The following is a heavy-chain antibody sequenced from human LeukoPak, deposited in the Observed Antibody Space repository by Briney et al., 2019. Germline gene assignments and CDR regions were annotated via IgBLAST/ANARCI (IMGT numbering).Heavy chain of an antibody. J-gene: IGHJ4*02. Sequence: PGGSLRLSCVTSGFTFSTYAMSWVRQAPGKGLEWVSIISGSGERTYYADSVKGRFTVSRDNSKNTLYLQMKSLRAEDTAVYYCVSQSYSGSDNYYFLYWGQGTLVAVSS. CDR3: VSQSYSGSDNYYFLY. CDR1: GFTFSTYA. D-gene: IGHD1-26*01. V-gene: IGHV3-23*01. CDR2: ISGSGERT.